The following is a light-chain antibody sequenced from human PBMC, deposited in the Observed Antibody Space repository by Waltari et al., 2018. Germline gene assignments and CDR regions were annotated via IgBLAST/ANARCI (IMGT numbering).Light chain of an antibody. J-gene: IGLJ2*01. Sequence: QSALTPPPSASGSPGQSVTISCTGTSSDVGGHNYVSWYQQPPGKAPNRMIYEVSNRPAGVPDRFSGSKSGNTASLSVSGLQAEDEADYYCSSYAGNNNLVVFGGGTKLTVL. CDR2: EVS. V-gene: IGLV2-8*01. CDR1: SSDVGGHNY. CDR3: SSYAGNNNLVV.